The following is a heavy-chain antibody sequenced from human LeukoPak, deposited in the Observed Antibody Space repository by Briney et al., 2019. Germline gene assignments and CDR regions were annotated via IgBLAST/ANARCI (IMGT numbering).Heavy chain of an antibody. Sequence: GGSLRLSCAASGFTFTTYCMSWVRQLPGKGLEWVANINQDGTERYYVDSVKGRFTISRDNAKNSLDLQMNSLRVEDTGIYYCVKVAKYYYGSETYYFFEHWGQGTPVTASS. CDR3: VKVAKYYYGSETYYFFEH. J-gene: IGHJ4*02. V-gene: IGHV3-7*01. CDR1: GFTFTTYC. D-gene: IGHD3-10*01. CDR2: INQDGTER.